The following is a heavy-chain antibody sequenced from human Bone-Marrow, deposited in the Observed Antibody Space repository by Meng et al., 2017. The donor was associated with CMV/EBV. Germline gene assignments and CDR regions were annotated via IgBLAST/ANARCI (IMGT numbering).Heavy chain of an antibody. CDR2: ISAYNGNT. J-gene: IGHJ4*02. CDR1: GYTFTSYG. D-gene: IGHD3-22*01. Sequence: QVQLVQSGAEAKNPGASATVACKPSGYTFTSYGISWVRQAPGQGLEWMGWISAYNGNTNYAQKLQGRVTMTTDTSTSTAYMELRSLRSDDTAVYYCARAQYYYDNSGYLPHDWGQGTLVTVSS. CDR3: ARAQYYYDNSGYLPHD. V-gene: IGHV1-18*01.